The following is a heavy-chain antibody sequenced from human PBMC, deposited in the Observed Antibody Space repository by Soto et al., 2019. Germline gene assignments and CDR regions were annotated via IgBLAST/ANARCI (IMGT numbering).Heavy chain of an antibody. CDR3: AHSPGEIVVVVAATPVGYNWFDP. CDR1: GFSLSTSGVG. V-gene: IGHV2-5*01. CDR2: IYWNDDK. D-gene: IGHD2-15*01. Sequence: QITLKESGPPLVKPTQTLTLTCTFSGFSLSTSGVGVGWIRQPPGKALEWLALIYWNDDKRYSPSLKSRLTITKDTSKNQVVLTMTNMDPVDTATYYCAHSPGEIVVVVAATPVGYNWFDPWGQGTLVTVSS. J-gene: IGHJ5*02.